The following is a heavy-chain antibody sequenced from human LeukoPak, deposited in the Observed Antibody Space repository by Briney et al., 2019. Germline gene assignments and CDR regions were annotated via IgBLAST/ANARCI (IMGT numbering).Heavy chain of an antibody. J-gene: IGHJ4*02. V-gene: IGHV4-39*02. CDR3: ARDLYYYDSSGYYGHFDY. Sequence: SETLSLTCTVSGGSISISSYYWGWIRQPPGTGLEWIGSIYYSGSTYYNPSLKSRVTISLDTSKNQFSLKLSSVTAADTAVYYCARDLYYYDSSGYYGHFDYWGQGTLVTVSS. CDR2: IYYSGST. D-gene: IGHD3-22*01. CDR1: GGSISISSYY.